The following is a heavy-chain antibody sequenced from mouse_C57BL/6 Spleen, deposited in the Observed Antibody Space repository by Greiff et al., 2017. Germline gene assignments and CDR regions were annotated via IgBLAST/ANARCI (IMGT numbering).Heavy chain of an antibody. CDR3: ARDAAYYGNFFDY. CDR1: GFTFSDYY. V-gene: IGHV5-16*01. J-gene: IGHJ2*01. Sequence: DVQLVESEGGLVQPGSSMKLSCTASGFTFSDYYLAWVRQVPEKGLEWVANINYDGSSTYYLDSLKSRFIISRDNAKNILYLQMSSLKSEDTATYYCARDAAYYGNFFDYWGKGTTLTVSS. D-gene: IGHD2-1*01. CDR2: INYDGSST.